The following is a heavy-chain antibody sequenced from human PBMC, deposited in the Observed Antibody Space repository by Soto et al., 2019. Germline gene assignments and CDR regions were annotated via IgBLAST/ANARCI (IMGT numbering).Heavy chain of an antibody. Sequence: EVQLVESGGGLVQPGGSLRLSCAASGFTFASYSMNWVRQAPGKGLDWVASIDSSRSVIYYADSVKGRFTISRDNAKNSLYLQMNSLRDEDTAVYYCARDSVSCSGGRCHALVFDPWGQGTLVTVSS. CDR3: ARDSVSCSGGRCHALVFDP. V-gene: IGHV3-48*02. D-gene: IGHD2-15*01. CDR2: IDSSRSVI. CDR1: GFTFASYS. J-gene: IGHJ5*02.